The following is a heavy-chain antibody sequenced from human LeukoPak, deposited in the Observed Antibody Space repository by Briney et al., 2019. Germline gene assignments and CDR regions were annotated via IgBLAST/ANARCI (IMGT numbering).Heavy chain of an antibody. Sequence: PGGSLRLSCAASGFTVSSNYMSWVRQAPGKGLEWVSVIYSGGSTYYADSVKGRFTISRDNSKNTLYLQMNSLRAEDTAVYYCARDRYSSSSYYYYYMDVWGKGTTVTVSS. V-gene: IGHV3-66*02. CDR3: ARDRYSSSSYYYYYMDV. CDR2: IYSGGST. J-gene: IGHJ6*03. CDR1: GFTVSSNY. D-gene: IGHD6-6*01.